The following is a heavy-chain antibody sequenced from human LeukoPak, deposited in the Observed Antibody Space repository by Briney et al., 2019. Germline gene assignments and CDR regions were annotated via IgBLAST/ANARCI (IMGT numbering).Heavy chain of an antibody. CDR1: GGSFSGYY. Sequence: SETLSLTCAVYGGSFSGYYWSWIRQPPGKGLEWIGEINHSGSTNYNPSLKSRVTISVDTSKNQFSLKLSSVTAADTAVYYCASGRYHPFDYWGQGTLVTVSS. D-gene: IGHD1-14*01. CDR3: ASGRYHPFDY. CDR2: INHSGST. J-gene: IGHJ4*02. V-gene: IGHV4-34*01.